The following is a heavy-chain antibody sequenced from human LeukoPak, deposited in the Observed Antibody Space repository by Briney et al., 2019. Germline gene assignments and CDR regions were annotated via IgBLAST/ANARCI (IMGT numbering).Heavy chain of an antibody. CDR3: ARSGYSHNWDY. J-gene: IGHJ4*02. CDR2: IKEDGGEI. V-gene: IGHV3-7*03. Sequence: GGSLRLSCAASGFTFSSYWMSWVRQAPGKGLEWVANIKEDGGEIHFVDSMKGRFTISRDNAKNSLYLQMNSLRGDDTAVYYCARSGYSHNWDYWGQGTLVIVSS. CDR1: GFTFSSYW. D-gene: IGHD1-26*01.